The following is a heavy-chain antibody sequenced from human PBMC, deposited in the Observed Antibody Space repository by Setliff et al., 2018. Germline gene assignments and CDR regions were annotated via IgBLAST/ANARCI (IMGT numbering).Heavy chain of an antibody. J-gene: IGHJ6*03. CDR2: IISMFGTT. CDR1: GGTFSTYA. CDR3: ARGDFYYYFYMDV. Sequence: ASVKVSCKASGGTFSTYAISWVRQAPGQGLEWMGGIISMFGTTNHAQKFQGRVTITTDKSTSTAYMELSSLRSEDTAIYYCARGDFYYYFYMDVWGKGTTVTVSS. V-gene: IGHV1-69*05.